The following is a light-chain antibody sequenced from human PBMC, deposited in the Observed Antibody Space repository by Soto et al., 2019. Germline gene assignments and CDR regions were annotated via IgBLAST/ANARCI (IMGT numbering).Light chain of an antibody. Sequence: DIQMTQSPSSLSASVGDRVTITCRASQSISSYLNWYQQKPGKAPKLLIYAASSLQSGVPSRFSGCGSGTDFTLTISSLQPEDFATYYCQQSYGFGPGTKVDIK. CDR1: QSISSY. CDR2: AAS. J-gene: IGKJ3*01. CDR3: QQSYG. V-gene: IGKV1-39*01.